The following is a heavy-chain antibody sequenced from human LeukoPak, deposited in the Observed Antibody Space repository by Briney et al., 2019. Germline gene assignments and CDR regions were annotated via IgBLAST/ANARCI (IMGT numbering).Heavy chain of an antibody. CDR2: INPSGGST. D-gene: IGHD3-3*01. V-gene: IGHV1-46*01. CDR1: GYTFTSYY. Sequence: ASVKVSCKASGYTFTSYYMHWVRQAPGQGLEWMGIINPSGGSTSYAQKFQGRVTMTRDTSTSTVYMELSSLRSEDTAVYYCAGGIGRYYDFWSGYYQPHFDYWGQGTLVTVSS. J-gene: IGHJ4*02. CDR3: AGGIGRYYDFWSGYYQPHFDY.